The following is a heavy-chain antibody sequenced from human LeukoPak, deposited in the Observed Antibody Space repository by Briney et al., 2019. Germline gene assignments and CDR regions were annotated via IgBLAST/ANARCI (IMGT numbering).Heavy chain of an antibody. Sequence: GASVKVSCKASGYTFTSYGISWVRQAPGQGLEWMGWISAYNGNTNYAQKLQGRVTMTTDTSTSTAYMELRSLRSDDTAVYYCARGGWGNYYESSGYLYFDYWGQGTLVTVSS. D-gene: IGHD3-22*01. CDR2: ISAYNGNT. CDR3: ARGGWGNYYESSGYLYFDY. CDR1: GYTFTSYG. V-gene: IGHV1-18*01. J-gene: IGHJ4*02.